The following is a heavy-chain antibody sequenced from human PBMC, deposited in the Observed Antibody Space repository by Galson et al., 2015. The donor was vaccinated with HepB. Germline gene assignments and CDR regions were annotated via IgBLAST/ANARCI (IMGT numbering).Heavy chain of an antibody. D-gene: IGHD2-21*02. CDR1: GFTFSSYG. V-gene: IGHV3-30*18. CDR2: ISYDGSNK. CDR3: AKGMTVYYYYYGMDV. J-gene: IGHJ6*02. Sequence: SLRLSCAASGFTFSSYGMHWVRQAPGKGLEWVAVISYDGSNKYYADSVKGRFTISRDNSKNTLYLQMNSLRAEDTAVYYCAKGMTVYYYYYGMDVWGQGTTVTVSS.